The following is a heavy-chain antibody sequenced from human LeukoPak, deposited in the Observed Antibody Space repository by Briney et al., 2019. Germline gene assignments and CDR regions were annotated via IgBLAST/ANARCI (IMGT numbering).Heavy chain of an antibody. Sequence: SETLSLTCTVSGGSISSSSYYWGWIRQPPGKGLEWIGSIYYSGSTYYNPSLKSRVTISVDTSKNQFSLKLSSVTAADTAVYYCARLLADNWNDAPYFDYWGQGTLVTVSS. V-gene: IGHV4-39*01. CDR1: GGSISSSSYY. J-gene: IGHJ4*02. D-gene: IGHD1-20*01. CDR2: IYYSGST. CDR3: ARLLADNWNDAPYFDY.